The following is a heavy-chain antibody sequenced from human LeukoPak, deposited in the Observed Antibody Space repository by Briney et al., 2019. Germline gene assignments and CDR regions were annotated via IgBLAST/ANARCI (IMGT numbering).Heavy chain of an antibody. CDR1: GYTFTGYY. J-gene: IGHJ4*02. V-gene: IGHV1-2*02. CDR2: INPNSGGT. Sequence: ASVKVSCKASGYTFTGYYMHWVRQAPGQGLEWMGWINPNSGGTNYAQKFQGRVTMTRDTSISTAYMELSRLRSDDTAVYYCARDFHWGASHDYWGQGTLVTVSS. CDR3: ARDFHWGASHDY. D-gene: IGHD3-16*01.